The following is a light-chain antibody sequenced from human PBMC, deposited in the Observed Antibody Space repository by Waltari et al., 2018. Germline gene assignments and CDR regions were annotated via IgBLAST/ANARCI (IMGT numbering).Light chain of an antibody. CDR3: QKYGTLPAT. CDR1: QRVSRT. CDR2: DAS. Sequence: EIVLTQSSGTLSLSPGERAPPSCRASQRVSRTLAWYQQKPGQAPRLLIYDASSRATGIPDRFSGSGSGTDFSLTISRLEPEDFAVFYCQKYGTLPATFGQGTKVEIK. J-gene: IGKJ1*01. V-gene: IGKV3-20*01.